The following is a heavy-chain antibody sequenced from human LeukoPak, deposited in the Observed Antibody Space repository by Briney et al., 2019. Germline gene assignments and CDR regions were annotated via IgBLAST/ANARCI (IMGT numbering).Heavy chain of an antibody. J-gene: IGHJ4*02. CDR1: GDSISIYY. CDR2: IYYTGST. CDR3: ARGRGDSRGTSFDS. V-gene: IGHV4-59*01. Sequence: PSETLSLTCTVSGDSISIYYWSWIRQPPGKGLEWIGYIYYTGSTTYNPSLKSRLTISIDTSKNQSSLNLISLTAADTAVYYCARGRGDSRGTSFDSWGQGTLVTVSS. D-gene: IGHD3-22*01.